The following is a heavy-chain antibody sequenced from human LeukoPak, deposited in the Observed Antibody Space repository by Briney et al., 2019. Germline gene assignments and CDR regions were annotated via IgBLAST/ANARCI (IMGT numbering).Heavy chain of an antibody. CDR3: ARVRRLAANDY. D-gene: IGHD2-15*01. CDR1: GGSISSYY. V-gene: IGHV4-4*07. CDR2: IQTSGST. J-gene: IGHJ4*02. Sequence: PSETLSLTCTVSGGSISSYYWSWIRQPAGKGLEWIGRIQTSGSTNYKPSLKSRVTMSLDTSKNQFSLKLCSVTAADTAVYFCARVRRLAANDYWGQGTLVTVSS.